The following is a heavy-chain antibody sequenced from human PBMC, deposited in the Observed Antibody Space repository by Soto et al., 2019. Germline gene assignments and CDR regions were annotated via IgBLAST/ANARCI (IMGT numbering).Heavy chain of an antibody. CDR1: GGTFSSDA. J-gene: IGHJ4*02. CDR3: ARASGYVSGWYHDY. V-gene: IGHV1-69*13. CDR2: LIPILGTT. D-gene: IGHD6-19*01. Sequence: SVKVSCKASGGTFSSDAVSWVRQAPGQGLEWMGGLIPILGTTHYAQRFQGRVTITADESTNTAYMELSSLRSDDTAVYYCARASGYVSGWYHDYWGQGTRVTVSS.